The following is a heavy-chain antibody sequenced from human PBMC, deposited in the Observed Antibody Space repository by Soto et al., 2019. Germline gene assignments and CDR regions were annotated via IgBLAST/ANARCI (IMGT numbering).Heavy chain of an antibody. V-gene: IGHV3-33*06. J-gene: IGHJ4*02. CDR2: IWFDGSKQ. D-gene: IGHD2-21*02. Sequence: QVQLVESGGGVVQPGRSLRLSCVASGFSFTTYGLHWVRQAPGKGLEWVAVIWFDGSKQYYADSVKGRFTISRDNSKNIVYLDMNSMRVEDTAVYYCVKDHCGGDCYSDTYFDYWGQGTLVTVSS. CDR3: VKDHCGGDCYSDTYFDY. CDR1: GFSFTTYG.